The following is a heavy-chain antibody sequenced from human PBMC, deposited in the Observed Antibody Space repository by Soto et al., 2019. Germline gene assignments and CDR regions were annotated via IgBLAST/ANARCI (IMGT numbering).Heavy chain of an antibody. Sequence: VQLVESGGGLVQPGGSLRLSCAASGFTFSSYGMHWVRQAPGKGLEWVAVIWYDGSNKYYADSVKGRFTISRDNSKNTLYLQMNSLRAEDTAVYYCARGAIFGVVIIDLDYWGQGTLVTVSS. CDR2: IWYDGSNK. V-gene: IGHV3-33*08. D-gene: IGHD3-3*01. J-gene: IGHJ4*02. CDR1: GFTFSSYG. CDR3: ARGAIFGVVIIDLDY.